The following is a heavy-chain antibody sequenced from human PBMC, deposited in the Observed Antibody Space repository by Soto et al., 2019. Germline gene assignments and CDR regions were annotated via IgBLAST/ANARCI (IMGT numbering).Heavy chain of an antibody. CDR1: GFTFSSYA. V-gene: IGHV3-23*01. D-gene: IGHD2-2*01. CDR3: AKNRFSVVVPAATDY. Sequence: GSLRLSCAASGFTFSSYAMSWVRQAPGKGLEWVSAISGSGGSTYYADSVKGRFTISRDNSKNTLYLQMNSLRAEDTAVYYCAKNRFSVVVPAATDYWGQGTLVTVSS. J-gene: IGHJ4*02. CDR2: ISGSGGST.